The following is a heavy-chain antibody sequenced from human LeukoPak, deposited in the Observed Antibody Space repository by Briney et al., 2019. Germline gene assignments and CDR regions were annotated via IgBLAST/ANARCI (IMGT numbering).Heavy chain of an antibody. J-gene: IGHJ3*02. D-gene: IGHD4-23*01. Sequence: SETLSLTCTVSGGSISSYYWSWIRQPPGKGLEWIGYIYYSGSTNYNPSLKSRVTISVDTSKNQFSLKLSSVTAADTAVYYRARDQGNTVVPPDAFDIWGQGTMVTVSS. CDR1: GGSISSYY. V-gene: IGHV4-59*01. CDR2: IYYSGST. CDR3: ARDQGNTVVPPDAFDI.